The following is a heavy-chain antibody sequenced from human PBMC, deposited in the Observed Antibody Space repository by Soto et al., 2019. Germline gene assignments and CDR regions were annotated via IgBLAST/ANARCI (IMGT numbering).Heavy chain of an antibody. CDR1: GGSISCYY. Sequence: SETLSLTCTVSGGSISCYYWSWIRQPPGKGLEWIGYISYSGSTNHNPSLKGRVTTSVDTSKNQFSLKLSSVTAADTAVYYCARAWGGNVFDFWGQGTLVTVSS. D-gene: IGHD3-16*01. V-gene: IGHV4-59*08. CDR2: ISYSGST. J-gene: IGHJ4*02. CDR3: ARAWGGNVFDF.